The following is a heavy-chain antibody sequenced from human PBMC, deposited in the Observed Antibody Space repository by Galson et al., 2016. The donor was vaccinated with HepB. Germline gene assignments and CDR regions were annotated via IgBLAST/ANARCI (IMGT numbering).Heavy chain of an antibody. CDR1: GGSISSYY. Sequence: ETLSLTCTVSGGSISSYYWSWIRQPPGKGLEWIGYIDYNGNTNYNPSLKSRVAISVATYKDQVSLQLNSLTAADTAVYYCARDLNYDGSGTFGYWGQGTLVTVS. J-gene: IGHJ4*02. V-gene: IGHV4-59*01. D-gene: IGHD3-10*01. CDR3: ARDLNYDGSGTFGY. CDR2: IDYNGNT.